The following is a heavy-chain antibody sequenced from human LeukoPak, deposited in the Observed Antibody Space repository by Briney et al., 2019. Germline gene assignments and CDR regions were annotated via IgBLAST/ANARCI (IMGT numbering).Heavy chain of an antibody. CDR1: GFTFSKFT. CDR2: IC. J-gene: IGHJ4*02. V-gene: IGHV3-23*01. D-gene: IGHD2-8*02. Sequence: GGSLRLSCAASGFTFSKFTMNWVRQAPGKGLEWVSAICVKGRFTISRDNSKNTVYLQMNSLRAEDTAVYYCAKDRLPDGVWSIDYWGQGTLVTVSS. CDR3: AKDRLPDGVWSIDY.